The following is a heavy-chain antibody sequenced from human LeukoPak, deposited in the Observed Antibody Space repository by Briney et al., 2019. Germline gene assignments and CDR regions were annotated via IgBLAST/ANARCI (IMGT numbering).Heavy chain of an antibody. V-gene: IGHV3-30*02. Sequence: PGGSLRLSCAASGFTFSSYGMHWVRQDPGKGLEWVSFIRYDGSDKYYADSVKGRFTISRDNSKNTLFLQMNSLRVEDTAVYYCAKDTRLTSTSYFDSWGQGTLVTVSS. CDR2: IRYDGSDK. CDR3: AKDTRLTSTSYFDS. D-gene: IGHD6-25*01. CDR1: GFTFSSYG. J-gene: IGHJ4*02.